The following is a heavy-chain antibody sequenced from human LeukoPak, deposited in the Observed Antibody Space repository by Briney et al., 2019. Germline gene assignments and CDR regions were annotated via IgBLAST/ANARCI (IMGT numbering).Heavy chain of an antibody. CDR2: ISGSGGST. CDR3: ATFVEMATIVDY. Sequence: GGSLRLSCAASGFTFSSYAMSWVRQAPGKGLEWVSAISGSGGSTYYADSVKGRFTISRDNSKNTLYLQMNSLRAEDTAVYYCATFVEMATIVDYWGQGTLVTVSS. V-gene: IGHV3-23*01. CDR1: GFTFSSYA. J-gene: IGHJ4*02. D-gene: IGHD5-24*01.